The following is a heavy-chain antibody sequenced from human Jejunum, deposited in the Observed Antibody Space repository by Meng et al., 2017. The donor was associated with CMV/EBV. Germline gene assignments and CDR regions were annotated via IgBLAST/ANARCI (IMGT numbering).Heavy chain of an antibody. Sequence: TFSNAWMSWVRQAPGQGLEWVARIKSKTEGGTTEYAAPVKGRFTISRDDSKNTLYLQMNSLKTEDTAVYYCGGEPLAARPLAVEEWGQGTLVTVSS. D-gene: IGHD6-6*01. V-gene: IGHV3-15*01. CDR2: IKSKTEGGTT. CDR1: TFSNAW. J-gene: IGHJ4*01. CDR3: GGEPLAARPLAVEE.